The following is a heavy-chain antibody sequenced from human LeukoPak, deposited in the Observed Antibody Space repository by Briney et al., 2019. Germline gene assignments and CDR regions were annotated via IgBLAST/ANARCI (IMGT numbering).Heavy chain of an antibody. Sequence: GGSLRLSCAASGVTFSSYAMSWVRQAPGKGLEWVSAISGSGGSTYYADSVKGRFTISRDNSKNTLYLQMNSLRAEDTAVYYCAKDLYHSSSSDLPENYFDYWGQGTLVTVSS. CDR3: AKDLYHSSSSDLPENYFDY. CDR2: ISGSGGST. CDR1: GVTFSSYA. D-gene: IGHD6-6*01. V-gene: IGHV3-23*01. J-gene: IGHJ4*02.